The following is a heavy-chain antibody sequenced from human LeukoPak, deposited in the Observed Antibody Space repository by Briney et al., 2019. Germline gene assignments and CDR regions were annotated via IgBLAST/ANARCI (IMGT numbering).Heavy chain of an antibody. D-gene: IGHD3-22*01. CDR1: GYTFTDYY. CDR2: IIPIFGTA. J-gene: IGHJ4*02. V-gene: IGHV1-69*13. CDR3: ARARVEGDYDSSGYYFDY. Sequence: ASVKVSCKASGYTFTDYYMHWVRQAPGQGLEWMGGIIPIFGTANYAQKFQGRVTITADESTGTAYMELSSLRSEDTAVYYCARARVEGDYDSSGYYFDYWGQGTLVTVSS.